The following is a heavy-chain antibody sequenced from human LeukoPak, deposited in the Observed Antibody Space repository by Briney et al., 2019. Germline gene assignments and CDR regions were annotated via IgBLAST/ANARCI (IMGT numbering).Heavy chain of an antibody. J-gene: IGHJ4*02. CDR1: GGSISSGGYY. V-gene: IGHV4-30-2*01. CDR3: ARKGGYSFY. D-gene: IGHD6-13*01. CDR2: IYHSGST. Sequence: SETLSLTCSVSGGSISSGGYYWSWIRQPPGKGLEWIGYIYHSGSTYYNPSLKSRVTISVDRSKNQFSLKLSSVTAADTAVYYCARKGGYSFYWGQGTLVTVSS.